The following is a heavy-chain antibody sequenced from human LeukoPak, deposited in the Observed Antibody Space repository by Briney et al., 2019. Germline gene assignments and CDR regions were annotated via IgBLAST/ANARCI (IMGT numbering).Heavy chain of an antibody. CDR1: GFTFTTYW. V-gene: IGHV3-7*01. J-gene: IGHJ3*02. Sequence: GGSLRLSCAASGFTFTTYWMSWVRQAPGKGLEWVANIKQDGTEKYYVDSVKGRFTISRDNAKNSLYLQMNSLRVEDTAAYYCASHHYYDSSGYYYEGGAFDIWGQGTMVTVSS. CDR2: IKQDGTEK. CDR3: ASHHYYDSSGYYYEGGAFDI. D-gene: IGHD3-22*01.